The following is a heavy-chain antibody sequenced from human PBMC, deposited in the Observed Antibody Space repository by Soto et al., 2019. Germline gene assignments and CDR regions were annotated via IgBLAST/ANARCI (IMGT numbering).Heavy chain of an antibody. CDR1: GYTFTGYY. D-gene: IGHD2-2*01. CDR2: INPNSGGT. Sequence: GASVKVSCKASGYTFTGYYMHWVRQAPGQGLEWMGWINPNSGGTNYAQKFQGRVTMTRDTSISTAYMELSRLRSDDTAVYYCASRIGDIVVVPAATSTWILSYWGQGTLVTVSS. J-gene: IGHJ4*02. CDR3: ASRIGDIVVVPAATSTWILSY. V-gene: IGHV1-2*02.